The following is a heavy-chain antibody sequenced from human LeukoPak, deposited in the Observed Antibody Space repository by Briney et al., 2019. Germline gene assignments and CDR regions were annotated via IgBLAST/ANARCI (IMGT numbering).Heavy chain of an antibody. CDR3: ARGGRGTIIMIVVAALDY. CDR1: GFTFTSYS. J-gene: IGHJ4*02. Sequence: GGSLRLSCAASGFTFTSYSMNWVRQAPGKGLEWGSSISSSGNYIYYADSVKGRFTISRDNARNSLYLQMNSLRAEDTAVYYCARGGRGTIIMIVVAALDYWGQGALVTVSS. CDR2: ISSSGNYI. V-gene: IGHV3-21*01. D-gene: IGHD3-22*01.